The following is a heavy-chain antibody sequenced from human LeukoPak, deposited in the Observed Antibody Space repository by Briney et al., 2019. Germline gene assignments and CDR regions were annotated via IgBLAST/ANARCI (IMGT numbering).Heavy chain of an antibody. D-gene: IGHD2-2*01. CDR3: ARGYCSSTSCVWFDP. V-gene: IGHV3-21*01. J-gene: IGHJ5*02. CDR1: GFTFSAYS. Sequence: PGGSLRLSCAASGFTFSAYSMNWVRQAPGKGLEWVSSAGTSSSYIYYADSVKGRFTISRDNSKNTLYLQMNSLRAEDTAVYYCARGYCSSTSCVWFDPWGQGTLVTVSS. CDR2: AGTSSSYI.